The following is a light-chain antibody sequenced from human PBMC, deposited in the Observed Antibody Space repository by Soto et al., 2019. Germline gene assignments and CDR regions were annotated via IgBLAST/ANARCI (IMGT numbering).Light chain of an antibody. CDR1: SGHINHA. J-gene: IGLJ3*02. V-gene: IGLV4-69*01. CDR2: LNSDGSH. Sequence: QPVLTQSPSASASLGASVKLTCTLSSGHINHAIAWHQQQPEKGPRYLMKLNSDGSHSKGDGIPDRFSGSSSGAERYLTISSLQSEDEADYYCQTWGTGIWVFGGGTKLTVL. CDR3: QTWGTGIWV.